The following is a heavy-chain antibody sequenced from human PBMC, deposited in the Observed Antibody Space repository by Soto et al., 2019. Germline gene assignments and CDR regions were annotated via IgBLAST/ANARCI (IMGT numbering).Heavy chain of an antibody. J-gene: IGHJ6*02. D-gene: IGHD2-2*01. CDR3: ARPQGSSTSLEIYYYYYYGMDV. CDR1: GGTFSSYA. Sequence: QVQLVQSGAEVKKPGSSVKVSCKASGGTFSSYAISWVRQAPGQGLEWMGGIIPISETTNYAQKFQGRVTITAAESKSTAYMELSSMRSEDTAVYYCARPQGSSTSLEIYYYYYYGMDVWGQGTTVTVSS. CDR2: IIPISETT. V-gene: IGHV1-69*01.